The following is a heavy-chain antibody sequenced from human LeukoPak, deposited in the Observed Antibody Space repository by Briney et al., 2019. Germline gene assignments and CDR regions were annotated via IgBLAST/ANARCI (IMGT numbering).Heavy chain of an antibody. V-gene: IGHV3-30*18. CDR3: AKVGPDIVGATTGAFDI. CDR2: IWYGGSNK. D-gene: IGHD1-26*01. J-gene: IGHJ3*02. CDR1: GFTFSSYG. Sequence: PGRSLRLSCAASGFTFSSYGMHWVRQAPGKGLEWVAVIWYGGSNKYYADSVKGRFTISRDNSKNTLYLQMNSLRAEDTAVYYCAKVGPDIVGATTGAFDIWGQGTMVTVSS.